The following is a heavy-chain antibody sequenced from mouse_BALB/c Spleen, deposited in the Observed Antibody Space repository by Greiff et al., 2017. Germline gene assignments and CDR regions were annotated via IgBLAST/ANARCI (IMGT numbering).Heavy chain of an antibody. Sequence: AQLQQSGPELVKPGASVRISCKASGYTFTSYYIHWVKQRPGQGLEWIGWIYPGNVNTNYNEKFKGKATLTADKSSSTAYMQLSSLTSEDSAVYFCARDGTTAWFAYWGQGTLVTVSA. CDR1: GYTFTSYY. J-gene: IGHJ3*01. D-gene: IGHD2-14*01. V-gene: IGHV1S56*01. CDR3: ARDGTTAWFAY. CDR2: IYPGNVNT.